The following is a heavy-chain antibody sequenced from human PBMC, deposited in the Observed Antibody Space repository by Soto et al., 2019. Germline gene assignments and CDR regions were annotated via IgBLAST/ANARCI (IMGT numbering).Heavy chain of an antibody. Sequence: SETLSLTCAVSGGSISSSNWWSWVRQPPGKGLEWIGEIYHSGSTNYNPSLKSRVTISVDKSKNQFSLSLNSVTAADTAVYYCARSSIEPRVFMYPFDSWGQGTLVTVSS. CDR2: IYHSGST. CDR1: GGSISSSNW. D-gene: IGHD6-6*01. V-gene: IGHV4-4*02. CDR3: ARSSIEPRVFMYPFDS. J-gene: IGHJ4*02.